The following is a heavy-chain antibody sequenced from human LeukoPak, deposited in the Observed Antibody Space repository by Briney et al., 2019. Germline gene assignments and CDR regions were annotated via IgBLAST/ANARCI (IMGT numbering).Heavy chain of an antibody. CDR2: IIHSGGT. Sequence: PSETLSLTCAVYGGTFSGYYWNWIRQPPGKGLEWIGEIIHSGGTNYNPSLESRISMSVDTSKNQVSLKLTSVTAADTAVYYCARSDGYCSTTKCPHWFDPWGQGTLVTVSS. CDR3: ARSDGYCSTTKCPHWFDP. J-gene: IGHJ5*02. CDR1: GGTFSGYY. V-gene: IGHV4-34*12. D-gene: IGHD2-2*01.